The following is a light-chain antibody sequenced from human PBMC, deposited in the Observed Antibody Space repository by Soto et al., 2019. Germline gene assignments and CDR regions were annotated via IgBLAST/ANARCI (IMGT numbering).Light chain of an antibody. CDR3: QQYDNLPLT. V-gene: IGKV1-33*01. J-gene: IGKJ4*01. CDR2: DAS. CDR1: QDISNY. Sequence: DIPLTQSPSSLSASVGERVTLTCQASQDISNYLNWYQQKPGKAPKLLIYDASNLETGVPSRFSGSGSGTDFTFTISSLQPEDIATYYCQQYDNLPLTFGGGTKVDIK.